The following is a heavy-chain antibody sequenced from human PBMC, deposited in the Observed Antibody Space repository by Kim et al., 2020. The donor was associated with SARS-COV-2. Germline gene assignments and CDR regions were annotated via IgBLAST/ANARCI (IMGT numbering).Heavy chain of an antibody. J-gene: IGHJ6*03. Sequence: GGSLRLSCAASEFTFSTYWMYWVRQAPGKGLVWVSRISSSGNSTNYADSVKGRFTISRDNAKNTLYLQMNSLRAEDTAVYYCARASSTSCPCYYMDDWGKGTPVTVSS. D-gene: IGHD2-2*01. V-gene: IGHV3-74*01. CDR2: ISSSGNST. CDR1: EFTFSTYW. CDR3: ARASSTSCPCYYMDD.